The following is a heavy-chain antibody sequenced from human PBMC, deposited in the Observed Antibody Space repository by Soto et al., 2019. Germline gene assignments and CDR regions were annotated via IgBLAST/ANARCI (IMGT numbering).Heavy chain of an antibody. CDR2: IIPILGIA. V-gene: IGHV1-69*02. J-gene: IGHJ5*02. Sequence: QVQLVQSGAEVKKPGSSVKVSCKASGGTFSSYTISWVRQAPGQGLEWMGRIIPILGIANYAQKFQGRVTITADKSTSKAYMELSSLRSEDTAVYYCARARAKGSGWYSNWFDPWGQGTLVTVSS. CDR1: GGTFSSYT. D-gene: IGHD6-19*01. CDR3: ARARAKGSGWYSNWFDP.